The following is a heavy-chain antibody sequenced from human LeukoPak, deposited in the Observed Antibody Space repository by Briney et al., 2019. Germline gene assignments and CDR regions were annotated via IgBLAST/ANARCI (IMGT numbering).Heavy chain of an antibody. Sequence: GGSLRLSCAASGFTVSSNYMSWVRQAPGKGLEWVSIIYSGGSTYYADSVKGRFTISRGNSKNTLYLQMNSLRAEDTAMYYCARNLLNAFDIWGQGTLVTVSS. CDR1: GFTVSSNY. V-gene: IGHV3-53*01. CDR2: IYSGGST. J-gene: IGHJ3*02. D-gene: IGHD1-26*01. CDR3: ARNLLNAFDI.